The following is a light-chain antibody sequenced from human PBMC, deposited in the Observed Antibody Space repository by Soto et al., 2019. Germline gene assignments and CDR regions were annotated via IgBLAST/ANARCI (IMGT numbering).Light chain of an antibody. J-gene: IGKJ1*01. CDR2: GAS. V-gene: IGKV3-15*01. Sequence: EIVMTQSPATLSVSPGERATLSCRASQSVSSNLAWYQQKPGQAPRLLIYGASTRATGIAARFSGSGSGTEFTLTISSLHSEDFAVYYCQQFNNWLRTFGQGTKVDTK. CDR3: QQFNNWLRT. CDR1: QSVSSN.